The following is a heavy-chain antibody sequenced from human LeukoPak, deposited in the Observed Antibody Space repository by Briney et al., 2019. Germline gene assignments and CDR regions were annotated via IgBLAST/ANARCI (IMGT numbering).Heavy chain of an antibody. CDR1: GVSISSYY. Sequence: SETLSLTCTVSGVSISSYYWSWLRQPPGKGLEWIGYIYTSGSTNYNPSLKSRVTISVDTSKNQFSLKLSSVTAADTAVYYCARQPAAAWVDPWGQGTLVTVSS. CDR2: IYTSGST. D-gene: IGHD6-13*01. CDR3: ARQPAAAWVDP. J-gene: IGHJ5*02. V-gene: IGHV4-4*09.